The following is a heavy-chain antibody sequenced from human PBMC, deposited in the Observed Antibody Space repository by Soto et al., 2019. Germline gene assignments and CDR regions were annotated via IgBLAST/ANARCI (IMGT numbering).Heavy chain of an antibody. D-gene: IGHD6-6*01. CDR1: GFTFSSYA. J-gene: IGHJ6*02. CDR2: ISGSGGST. Sequence: EVQLLESGGGLVQPGGSLRLSCAASGFTFSSYAMSWVRQAPGKGLEWVSAISGSGGSTYYADSVKGRFTISRDNSKNTLYLQMNSLRAEDAAVYYCAKAPDSSSSLGWFYGMDVWGQGTTVTVSS. CDR3: AKAPDSSSSLGWFYGMDV. V-gene: IGHV3-23*01.